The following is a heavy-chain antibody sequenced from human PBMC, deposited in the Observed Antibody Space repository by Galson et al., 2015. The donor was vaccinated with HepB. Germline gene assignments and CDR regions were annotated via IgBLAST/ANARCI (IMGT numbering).Heavy chain of an antibody. CDR1: GFTFSSYD. J-gene: IGHJ3*02. V-gene: IGHV3-13*01. D-gene: IGHD2-2*01. CDR3: ARGGYCSSTSCYSFAFDI. CDR2: IGTAGDT. Sequence: SLRLSCAASGFTFSSYDMHWVRQATGKGLEWVSAIGTAGDTYYPGSVKGRFTISRENAKNSLYLQMNSLRAGDTAVYYCARGGYCSSTSCYSFAFDIWGQGTMVTVSS.